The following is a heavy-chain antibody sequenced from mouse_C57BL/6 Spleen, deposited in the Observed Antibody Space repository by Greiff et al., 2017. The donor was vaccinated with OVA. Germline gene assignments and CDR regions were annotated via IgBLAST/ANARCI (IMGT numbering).Heavy chain of an antibody. Sequence: EVQLVESGGGLVKPGGSLKLSCAASGFTFSDYGMHWGRQAPEKGLEWVAYISSGSSTIYYADTVKGRFTISRDNAKNTLFLQMTSLRSEDTAMYYCARRDGYGPAMDYWGQGTSVTVSS. V-gene: IGHV5-17*01. D-gene: IGHD2-2*01. J-gene: IGHJ4*01. CDR1: GFTFSDYG. CDR2: ISSGSSTI. CDR3: ARRDGYGPAMDY.